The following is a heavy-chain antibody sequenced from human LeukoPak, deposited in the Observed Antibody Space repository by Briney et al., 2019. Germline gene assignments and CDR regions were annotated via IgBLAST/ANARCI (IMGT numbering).Heavy chain of an antibody. V-gene: IGHV3-21*04. CDR1: GFTFSSYS. J-gene: IGHJ6*03. Sequence: GGSLRLSCAASGFTFSSYSMNWVRQAPGKGLEWVSSISSSSSYIYYADSVKGRFTIYRDNAKNSLYLQMNSLRAEDTALYYCVREHYNYYMDVWGKGTTVTVSS. CDR2: ISSSSSYI. CDR3: VREHYNYYMDV.